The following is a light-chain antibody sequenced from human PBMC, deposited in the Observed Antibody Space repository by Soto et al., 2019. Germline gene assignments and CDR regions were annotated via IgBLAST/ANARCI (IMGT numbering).Light chain of an antibody. Sequence: ATQMTQSPSSLSASVGDTVTITCRASQGIRNELAWYQQEPGKAPKLLIYAASSVQSGVPSRFSGSGSDTDFTLTISSLQPEDFAIYYCLQDFDYPRTFGQGTKVEI. CDR2: AAS. V-gene: IGKV1-6*01. CDR3: LQDFDYPRT. CDR1: QGIRNE. J-gene: IGKJ1*01.